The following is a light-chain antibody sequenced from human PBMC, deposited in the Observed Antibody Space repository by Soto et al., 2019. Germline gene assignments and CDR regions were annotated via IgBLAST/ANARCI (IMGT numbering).Light chain of an antibody. CDR2: DAS. CDR1: QSIYTR. Sequence: EILMTQSPATLSVSPGEGATFSCRASQSIYTRVAWYQLKPGQAPRLLIYDASIRATGVPARFSGSGSGTEFSLTIHSLQSEDFGVYFCHQYDQWWTFGQGTKVEIK. V-gene: IGKV3-15*01. CDR3: HQYDQWWT. J-gene: IGKJ1*01.